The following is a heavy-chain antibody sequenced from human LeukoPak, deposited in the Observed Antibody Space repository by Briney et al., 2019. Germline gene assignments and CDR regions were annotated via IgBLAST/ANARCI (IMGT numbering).Heavy chain of an antibody. CDR2: ISYDGSNK. V-gene: IGHV3-30*18. CDR3: AKGRNYYGSVTPTANWFDP. D-gene: IGHD3-10*01. Sequence: GGSLKLSCAASGFTFSSYCMHWVRQAPGKGLEWVAGISYDGSNKYYADSVTGRFTISRDNSKNTLYLQMNSLRAEDTAVYYCAKGRNYYGSVTPTANWFDPWGQGTLVTVSS. CDR1: GFTFSSYC. J-gene: IGHJ5*02.